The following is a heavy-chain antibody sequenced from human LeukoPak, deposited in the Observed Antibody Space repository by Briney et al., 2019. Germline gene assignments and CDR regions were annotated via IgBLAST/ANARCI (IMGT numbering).Heavy chain of an antibody. CDR2: LYASGPT. D-gene: IGHD1-26*01. CDR1: GVSISTYY. CDR3: ARHTRMWGYFDY. J-gene: IGHJ4*02. Sequence: PSETLSLTCTVSGVSISTYYWSWFRQPAGKGLEWIGRLYASGPTNYNPSLRSRVTMSVDTSKNQLPLNVNSVTVADTAVYFCARHTRMWGYFDYWGQGTLVAVSS. V-gene: IGHV4-4*07.